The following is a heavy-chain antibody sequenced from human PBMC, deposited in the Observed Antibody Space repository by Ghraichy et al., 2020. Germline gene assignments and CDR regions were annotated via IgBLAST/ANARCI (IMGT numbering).Heavy chain of an antibody. J-gene: IGHJ3*02. CDR3: AKRPSRAVAGAFDI. D-gene: IGHD6-19*01. CDR2: ISDSGDST. CDR1: GFTFSSYA. V-gene: IGHV3-23*01. Sequence: GGSLRLSCAASGFTFSSYAMSWVRQAPGKGLEWVSTISDSGDSTYCPDSVKGRFTISRDNSKNTLYLQMNSLRAEDTAVYYCAKRPSRAVAGAFDIWGQGTMVTVSS.